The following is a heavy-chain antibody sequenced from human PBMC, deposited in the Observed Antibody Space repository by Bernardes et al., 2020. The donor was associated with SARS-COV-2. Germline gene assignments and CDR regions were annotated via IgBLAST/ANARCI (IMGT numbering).Heavy chain of an antibody. D-gene: IGHD4-17*01. CDR2: INPDGGTT. CDR1: GFTFSTSW. J-gene: IGHJ4*02. V-gene: IGHV3-74*01. Sequence: GSLRLSCAASGFTFSTSWMHWVRQVPGKGLMWVSRINPDGGTTNYADSVKGRFTISRDNAKNTLYLQMNSLRAEDMAVYYCATAGDYRFDYWGQGTLVTVSS. CDR3: ATAGDYRFDY.